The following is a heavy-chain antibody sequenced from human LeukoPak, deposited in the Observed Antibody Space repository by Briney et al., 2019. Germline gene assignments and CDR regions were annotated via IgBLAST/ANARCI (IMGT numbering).Heavy chain of an antibody. CDR1: GFTFSNYA. CDR2: INHNGNVN. J-gene: IGHJ6*02. D-gene: IGHD3-16*01. V-gene: IGHV3-7*03. CDR3: ARGGGLDV. Sequence: PGGSLRLSCAASGFTFSNYAMSWVRQAPGKGLEWVASINHNGNVNYYVDSVKGRFTISRDNAKNSLYLQMGNLRAEDTAVYFCARGGGLDVWGQGATVTVSS.